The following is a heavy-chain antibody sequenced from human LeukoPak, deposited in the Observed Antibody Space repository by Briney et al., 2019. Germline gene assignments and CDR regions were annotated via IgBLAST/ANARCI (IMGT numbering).Heavy chain of an antibody. J-gene: IGHJ4*02. CDR1: GYTFTGFY. D-gene: IGHD5-12*01. CDR2: INLNSGGT. V-gene: IGHV1-2*02. CDR3: ATARDILTTISVGGFDY. Sequence: ASVKVSCKASGYTFTGFYIHWVRQAPGQGLEWMGWINLNSGGTNYAQKFQGRVTMTRDSSISTAYMELSRLSSDDTAVYYCATARDILTTISVGGFDYWGQGTLVTVSS.